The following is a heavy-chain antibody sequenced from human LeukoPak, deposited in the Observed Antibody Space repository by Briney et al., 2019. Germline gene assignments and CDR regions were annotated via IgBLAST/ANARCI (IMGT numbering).Heavy chain of an antibody. J-gene: IGHJ4*02. CDR1: GFTFSNAW. D-gene: IGHD3-10*01. CDR3: ARGGVGSGAYFDY. V-gene: IGHV3-21*01. Sequence: PGGSLRLSCVVSGFTFSNAWMSWIRQAPGKGLEWVSSISTYSSHIYYADSLKGRSTISRDNAKNSLYLQLNSLRAEDTAVFYCARGGVGSGAYFDYWGQGTLVTVSS. CDR2: ISTYSSHI.